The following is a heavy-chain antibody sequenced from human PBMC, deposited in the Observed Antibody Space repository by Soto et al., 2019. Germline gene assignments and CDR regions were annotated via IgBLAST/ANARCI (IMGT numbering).Heavy chain of an antibody. J-gene: IGHJ6*02. Sequence: SETLSLTCTVSGGSISSGDYYWSWIRQPPGKGLEWIGYIYYSGSTYYNPSLKSRVTISVDTSKNQFSLKLSSVTAADTAVYYCARGQYDIPRRAYYYYGMDVWGQGTTVTVSS. CDR3: ARGQYDIPRRAYYYYGMDV. CDR2: IYYSGST. CDR1: GGSISSGDYY. V-gene: IGHV4-30-4*01. D-gene: IGHD3-9*01.